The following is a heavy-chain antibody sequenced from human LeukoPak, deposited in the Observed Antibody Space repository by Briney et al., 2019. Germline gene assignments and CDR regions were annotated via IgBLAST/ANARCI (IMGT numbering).Heavy chain of an antibody. CDR3: ARRRRGVIIMSSWFDP. V-gene: IGHV4-34*01. Sequence: SETLSLTCAVYGGSFSGYYWNWIRQAPGKGLEWIGEINHSGSTNYNPSLKSRVTISVDTSKNQFSLKLSSVTAADTAVYYCARRRRGVIIMSSWFDPWGQGTLVTVSS. J-gene: IGHJ5*02. CDR2: INHSGST. D-gene: IGHD3-10*01. CDR1: GGSFSGYY.